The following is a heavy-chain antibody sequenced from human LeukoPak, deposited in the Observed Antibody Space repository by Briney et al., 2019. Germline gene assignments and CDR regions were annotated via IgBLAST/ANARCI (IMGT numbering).Heavy chain of an antibody. V-gene: IGHV3-23*01. Sequence: GGSLRLSCAASGFTFSSYAMSWVRQVPGKGLEWVSVISGSGDNTYYADSVKGRFTISRDNSKNTLYLQMNSLRAEDTAVYYCAKSVVVVAASAGDWLDPWGQGNLVTVSS. D-gene: IGHD2-15*01. CDR1: GFTFSSYA. CDR2: ISGSGDNT. J-gene: IGHJ5*02. CDR3: AKSVVVVAASAGDWLDP.